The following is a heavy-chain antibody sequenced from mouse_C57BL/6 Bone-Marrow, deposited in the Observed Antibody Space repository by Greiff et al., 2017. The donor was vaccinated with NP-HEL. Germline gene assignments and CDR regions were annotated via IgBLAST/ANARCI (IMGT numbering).Heavy chain of an antibody. Sequence: EVQVVESGPELVKPGASVKISCKASGYSFTGYYMNWVKQSPEKSLEWIGEINPSTGGTTYNQKFKAKATLTVDKSSSTAYMQLKSLTSEDSAVYYCAREGALLLPFAYWGQGTLVTVSA. CDR2: INPSTGGT. D-gene: IGHD1-1*01. V-gene: IGHV1-42*01. CDR3: AREGALLLPFAY. J-gene: IGHJ3*01. CDR1: GYSFTGYY.